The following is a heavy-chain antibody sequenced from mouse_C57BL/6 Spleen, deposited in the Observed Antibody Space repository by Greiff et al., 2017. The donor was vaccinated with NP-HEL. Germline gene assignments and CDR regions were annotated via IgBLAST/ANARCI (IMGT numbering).Heavy chain of an antibody. V-gene: IGHV14-4*01. J-gene: IGHJ3*01. CDR1: GFNIKDDY. CDR2: IDPENGDT. Sequence: EVKLEESGAELVRPGASVKLSCTASGFNIKDDYMHWVKQRPEQGLEWIGWIDPENGDTEYASKFQGKATITADTSSNTAYLQLSSLTSEDTAVYYCTTHYGSSSAYWGQGTLVTVSA. D-gene: IGHD1-1*01. CDR3: TTHYGSSSAY.